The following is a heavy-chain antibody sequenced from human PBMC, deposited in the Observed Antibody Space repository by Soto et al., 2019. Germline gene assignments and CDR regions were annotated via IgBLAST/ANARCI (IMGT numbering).Heavy chain of an antibody. CDR3: ATVHNTSRSFNF. CDR2: TGLSGRTT. V-gene: IGHV3-23*01. D-gene: IGHD1-20*01. J-gene: IGHJ4*02. Sequence: EVQLMESGGGLVQPGGSLRLSCVASGLTFSVSAMTWVRQAPGKGLEWVSTTGLSGRTTYYGDSVKGRFIVSRDNSKNTLDLQMSSLRAEDTAVYYCATVHNTSRSFNFWGRGTLVTVSS. CDR1: GLTFSVSA.